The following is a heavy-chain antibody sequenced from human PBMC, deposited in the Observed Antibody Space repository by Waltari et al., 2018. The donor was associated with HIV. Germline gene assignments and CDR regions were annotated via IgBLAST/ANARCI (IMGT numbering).Heavy chain of an antibody. J-gene: IGHJ4*02. CDR1: GFTSDEYA. Sequence: EVQLVESGGGLVQPGRSLRLSCVASGFTSDEYAMHWVRQAPGKGLEWVSGISWNSANIAYADSVKGRFTISRDNAKNSLYLQVSSLKAEDTALYYCAKAHAAYLGSGSARFDYWGQGILVTVSS. D-gene: IGHD3-10*01. V-gene: IGHV3-9*02. CDR3: AKAHAAYLGSGSARFDY. CDR2: ISWNSANI.